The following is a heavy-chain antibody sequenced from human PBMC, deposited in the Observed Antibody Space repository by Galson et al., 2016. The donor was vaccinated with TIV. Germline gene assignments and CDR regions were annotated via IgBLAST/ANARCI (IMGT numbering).Heavy chain of an antibody. J-gene: IGHJ4*02. V-gene: IGHV3-7*01. CDR1: GFTFSDYW. Sequence: SLRLSCAASGFTFSDYWMHWVRRAPGRGLEWLANIKQDGSVTFHAGAVKGRFAISRDNARNSLYLQMDSLRADDTAVYYCANFAANCWGRGTLVTVSS. CDR2: IKQDGSVT. CDR3: ANFAANC. D-gene: IGHD3-9*01.